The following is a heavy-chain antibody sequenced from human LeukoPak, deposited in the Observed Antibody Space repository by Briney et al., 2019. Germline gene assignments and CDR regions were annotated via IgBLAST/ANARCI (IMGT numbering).Heavy chain of an antibody. J-gene: IGHJ4*02. CDR1: GGSMSGYY. Sequence: SETLSLTCTVSGGSMSGYYWSWIRQPPGKGLEWIGCIYDSGRTNYNASLISRVTISVDTSKNQFSLKLTSVTAADTAVYYCARGGGTLDYWGQGTLVTVSS. V-gene: IGHV4-59*01. CDR2: IYDSGRT. D-gene: IGHD3-16*01. CDR3: ARGGGTLDY.